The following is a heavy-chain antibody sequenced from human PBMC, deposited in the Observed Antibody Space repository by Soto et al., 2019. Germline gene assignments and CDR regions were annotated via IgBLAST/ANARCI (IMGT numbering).Heavy chain of an antibody. CDR1: GGSISSYY. CDR2: IYYSGST. CDR3: ARDSRVVVAAYSLLGMDV. V-gene: IGHV4-59*01. Sequence: LSLTCTVSGGSISSYYWSWIRQPPGKGLEWIGYIYYSGSTNYNPSLKSRVTISVDTSKNQFSLKLSSVTAADTAVYYCARDSRVVVAAYSLLGMDVWGQGTTVTVSS. J-gene: IGHJ6*02. D-gene: IGHD2-15*01.